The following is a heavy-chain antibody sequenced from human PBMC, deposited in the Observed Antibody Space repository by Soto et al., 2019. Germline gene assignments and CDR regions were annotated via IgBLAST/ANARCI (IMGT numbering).Heavy chain of an antibody. CDR3: ARAFDDSGAQFDD. CDR2: IYYSGST. J-gene: IGHJ4*02. CDR1: GGSISSGGYY. V-gene: IGHV4-31*03. D-gene: IGHD4-17*01. Sequence: QVQLQESGPGLVKPSQTLSLTCTVSGGSISSGGYYWSWIRQHPGKGLEWIGYIYYSGSTYYNPSLKSRVTISVDTSKNQYSLRLGSVTAADTAVYYCARAFDDSGAQFDDWGQGTLVTVSS.